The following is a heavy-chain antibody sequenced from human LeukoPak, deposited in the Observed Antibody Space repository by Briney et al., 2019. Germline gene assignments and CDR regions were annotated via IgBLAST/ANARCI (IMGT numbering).Heavy chain of an antibody. D-gene: IGHD4-11*01. J-gene: IGHJ6*03. CDR3: ARSGRYYSTSNYYYYYMDV. Sequence: GGSLRLSCAASGFTFDDYGMSWVRQAPGKGLEWVSGINRNGGSTGYADSVKGRFTISRDNAKNSLYLQMSSLRAEDTALYYCARSGRYYSTSNYYYYYMDVWGKGTTVTVSS. CDR1: GFTFDDYG. CDR2: INRNGGST. V-gene: IGHV3-20*04.